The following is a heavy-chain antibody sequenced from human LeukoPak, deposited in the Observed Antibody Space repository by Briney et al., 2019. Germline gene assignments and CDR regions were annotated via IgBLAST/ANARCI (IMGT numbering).Heavy chain of an antibody. CDR1: GGSINIFY. V-gene: IGHV4-59*01. CDR2: ISDSAST. Sequence: PSGTLSLTRTVSGGSINIFYWNWIRQPPGKGLEWIGSISDSASTNYNPSLESRVIISVDTSKNRFSLKLNSVTPADTAVYFCARGTSKTFDYWGQGTLVTVSS. J-gene: IGHJ4*02. CDR3: ARGTSKTFDY.